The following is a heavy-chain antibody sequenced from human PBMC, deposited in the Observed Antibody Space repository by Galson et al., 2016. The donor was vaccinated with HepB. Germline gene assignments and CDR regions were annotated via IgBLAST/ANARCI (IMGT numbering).Heavy chain of an antibody. CDR3: ARYSSSWSKYFQL. J-gene: IGHJ1*01. CDR2: VYYSGST. CDR1: GGSFNSNDYC. V-gene: IGHV4-39*01. D-gene: IGHD2-15*01. Sequence: SETLSLTCSVSGGSFNSNDYCWGWIRQPPGKGLEWIGSVYYSGSTYYNPSLKSRVTISVDTSKNQFSLKVTSVTAADTALYFCARYSSSWSKYFQLWGRGSQVVVSS.